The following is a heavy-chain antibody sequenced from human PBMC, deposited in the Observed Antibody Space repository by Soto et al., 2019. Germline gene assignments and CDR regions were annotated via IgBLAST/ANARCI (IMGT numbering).Heavy chain of an antibody. CDR2: INPNNGDT. CDR3: ASFYSSSRGEYYYFGMDV. CDR1: GYTFIGYY. V-gene: IGHV1-2*02. J-gene: IGHJ6*02. D-gene: IGHD6-13*01. Sequence: QVDLVQSGAEVKKPGASVKVSCKASGYTFIGYYMHWVRQAPGQGLEWMGWINPNNGDTNYAQKFQGRVTMTRDTSISTAYMELSSLTSDDTAVYFCASFYSSSRGEYYYFGMDVWGQGTTVTVSS.